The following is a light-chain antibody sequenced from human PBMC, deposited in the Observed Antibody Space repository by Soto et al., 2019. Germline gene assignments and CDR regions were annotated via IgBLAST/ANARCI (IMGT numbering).Light chain of an antibody. CDR3: QQYGSSLT. V-gene: IGKV3-20*01. Sequence: EIVVTQAPGTLSLSPGEGATLSCRASQSVSSSYLAWYQQKPGQAPRLLIYGASSRATGIPDRFSGSGSGTDFTLTISRLEPEDYAVYYCQQYGSSLTVGGGTKVEIK. CDR1: QSVSSSY. CDR2: GAS. J-gene: IGKJ4*01.